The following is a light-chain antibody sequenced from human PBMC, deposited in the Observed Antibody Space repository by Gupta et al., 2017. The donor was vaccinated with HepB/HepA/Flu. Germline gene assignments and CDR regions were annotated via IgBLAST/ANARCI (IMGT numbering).Light chain of an antibody. J-gene: IGKJ1*01. Sequence: DIQMTQSPSTLSASVGDRVTITCRASQSISSWLAWYQQKPGKAPKFLIYKASNLESGVPSRFSGSGSGTEFTLTISSLQPDDFATYYCQQESSYSRTFGQGTKVEIK. CDR2: KAS. V-gene: IGKV1-5*03. CDR3: QQESSYSRT. CDR1: QSISSW.